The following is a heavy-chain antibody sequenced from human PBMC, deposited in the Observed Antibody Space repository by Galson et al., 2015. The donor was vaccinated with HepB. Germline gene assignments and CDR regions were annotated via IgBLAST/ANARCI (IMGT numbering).Heavy chain of an antibody. CDR1: GFTFSSYW. Sequence: SLRLSCAASGFTFSSYWMHWVRQAPGKGLVWVSRINGDGSDTSYADSVKGRFTISRDNAKNTLYLQMSSLRAEDTAVYYCVRDNPRESLLFDYWGQGILVTVSS. J-gene: IGHJ4*02. CDR2: INGDGSDT. D-gene: IGHD1-14*01. CDR3: VRDNPRESLLFDY. V-gene: IGHV3-74*01.